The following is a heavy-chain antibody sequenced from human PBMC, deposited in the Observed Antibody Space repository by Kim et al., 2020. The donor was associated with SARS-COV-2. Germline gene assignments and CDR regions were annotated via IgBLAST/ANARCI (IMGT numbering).Heavy chain of an antibody. J-gene: IGHJ5*02. V-gene: IGHV4-4*02. Sequence: SETLSLTCAVSGGSISSSNWWSWVRQPPGKGLEWIGEIYHSGSTNYNPSLKSRVTISVDKSKNQFSLKLSSVTAADTAVYYCARERGSGSYYAPRNNWFDPWGQGTLVTVSS. CDR3: ARERGSGSYYAPRNNWFDP. CDR2: IYHSGST. CDR1: GGSISSSNW. D-gene: IGHD3-10*01.